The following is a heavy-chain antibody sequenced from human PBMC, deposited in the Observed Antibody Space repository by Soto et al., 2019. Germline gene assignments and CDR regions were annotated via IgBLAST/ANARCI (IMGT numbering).Heavy chain of an antibody. D-gene: IGHD1-26*01. V-gene: IGHV4-4*07. CDR3: AREGASGFGMDV. CDR1: GGSIRSYY. CDR2: IYTSGST. J-gene: IGHJ6*02. Sequence: LSLTCNVSGGSIRSYYWSWVRQPAGKPLEWIGRIYTSGSTNYNPSLKSRVSMSVDTSKTQFSLEVTSVTAADTAVYYCAREGASGFGMDVWGLGTTVTVSS.